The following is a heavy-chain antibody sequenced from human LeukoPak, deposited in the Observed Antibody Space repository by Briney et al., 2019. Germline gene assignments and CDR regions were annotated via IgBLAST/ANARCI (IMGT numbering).Heavy chain of an antibody. CDR3: ATAPPDYYDSSGYPSFDY. CDR1: GYSFTSYW. Sequence: GESLKISCNGSGYSFTSYWIGWVRQMPGKGLEWMGIIYPGDSDTRYSPSFQGQVTISADKSISTAYLQWSSLKASDTAMYYCATAPPDYYDSSGYPSFDYWGQGTLVTVSS. D-gene: IGHD3-22*01. V-gene: IGHV5-51*01. CDR2: IYPGDSDT. J-gene: IGHJ4*02.